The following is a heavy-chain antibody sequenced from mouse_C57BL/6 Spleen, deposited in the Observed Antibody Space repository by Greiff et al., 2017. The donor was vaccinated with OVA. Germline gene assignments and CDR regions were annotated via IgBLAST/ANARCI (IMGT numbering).Heavy chain of an antibody. CDR1: GYTFTDYE. Sequence: VQLVESGAELVRPGASVTLSCKASGYTFTDYEMHWVKQTPVHGLEWIGAIDPETGGTAYNQKFKGKAILTADKSSSTAYMELRSLTSEDSAVYYCTRFRPLYYFDYWGQGTTLTVSS. V-gene: IGHV1-15*01. CDR3: TRFRPLYYFDY. CDR2: IDPETGGT. J-gene: IGHJ2*01.